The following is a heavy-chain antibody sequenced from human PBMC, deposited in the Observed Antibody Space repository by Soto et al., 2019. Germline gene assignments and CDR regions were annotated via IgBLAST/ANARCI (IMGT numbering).Heavy chain of an antibody. CDR3: ARGDVSMLHYGMDV. D-gene: IGHD2-8*01. V-gene: IGHV4-61*03. CDR1: GGAVSSVTYY. CDR2: VYHSGST. Sequence: PSETLSLTCSVSGGAVSSVTYYWTWSRQPPGKGLEWIGYVYHSGSTNYHPSLKSRVTISVDTSKSHLSLKLYSVTAADTAVYYCARGDVSMLHYGMDVWGQGTTVTVSS. J-gene: IGHJ6*02.